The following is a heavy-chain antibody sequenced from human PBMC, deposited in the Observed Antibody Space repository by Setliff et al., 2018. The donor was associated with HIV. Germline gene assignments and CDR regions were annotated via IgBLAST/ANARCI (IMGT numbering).Heavy chain of an antibody. Sequence: ASVKVSCKASGYTFTGYHLHWVRQAPGQGLEWMGRINSSSGGTNYALKFQGRVTMTRDTSISTAYMELRRLRSDDSAVYYCARDEANYDFWSGSVEYFQHWGQGTLVTVSS. CDR1: GYTFTGYH. D-gene: IGHD3-3*01. CDR3: ARDEANYDFWSGSVEYFQH. V-gene: IGHV1-2*06. J-gene: IGHJ1*01. CDR2: INSSSGGT.